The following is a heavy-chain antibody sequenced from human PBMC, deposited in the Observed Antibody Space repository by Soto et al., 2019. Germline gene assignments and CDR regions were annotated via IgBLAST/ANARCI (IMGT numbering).Heavy chain of an antibody. CDR2: INHSGST. V-gene: IGHV4-39*01. CDR3: ARQGTTGTTGFDP. Sequence: SETLSLTCTVSGGSISSGGYYWSWIRQHPGKGLEWIGEINHSGSTNYNPSLKSRVTISVDTSKNQFSLKLSSVTAADTAVYYCARQGTTGTTGFDPWGQGTLVTVSS. D-gene: IGHD1-1*01. CDR1: GGSISSGGYY. J-gene: IGHJ5*02.